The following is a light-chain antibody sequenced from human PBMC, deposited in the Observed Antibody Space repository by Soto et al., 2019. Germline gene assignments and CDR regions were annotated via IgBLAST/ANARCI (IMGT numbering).Light chain of an antibody. V-gene: IGKV1-33*01. Sequence: DIQMSQSPSSLSASVGDRVAITCQASQGIRNYLNWYRQKPGKVPKLLIYDASSLETGVPSRFSGSGSGTDFTFTISSLQPEDIATYYCQQYHNLPYTFGQGTKLEIK. CDR1: QGIRNY. CDR3: QQYHNLPYT. J-gene: IGKJ2*01. CDR2: DAS.